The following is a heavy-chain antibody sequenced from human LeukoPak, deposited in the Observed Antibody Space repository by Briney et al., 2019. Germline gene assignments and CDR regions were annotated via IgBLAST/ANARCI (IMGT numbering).Heavy chain of an antibody. J-gene: IGHJ4*02. CDR3: ATDGYCSGGSCYSYDN. Sequence: MAGDSLRLSCTASGFTFSHAWMTWVRQAPGKGPEWVGRFKSKTDGGTTDYAAFAKGRFTISRDDSKSTVWLQMSSLKTEDTAVYFCATDGYCSGGSCYSYDNWGQGTLVTVSS. CDR1: GFTFSHAW. CDR2: FKSKTDGGTT. V-gene: IGHV3-15*01. D-gene: IGHD2-15*01.